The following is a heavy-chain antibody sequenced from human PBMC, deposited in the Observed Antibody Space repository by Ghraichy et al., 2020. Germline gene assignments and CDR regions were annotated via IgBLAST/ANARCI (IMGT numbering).Heavy chain of an antibody. D-gene: IGHD3-9*01. V-gene: IGHV4-59*08. Sequence: GSLSLTCTVSGGSISSYYWSWIRQPPGKGLEWIGYIYYSGSTNYNPSLKSRVTISVDTSKNQFSLKLSSVTAADTAVYYCARHTGDILTGYYMGSFDYWGQGTLVTVSS. CDR1: GGSISSYY. CDR2: IYYSGST. J-gene: IGHJ4*02. CDR3: ARHTGDILTGYYMGSFDY.